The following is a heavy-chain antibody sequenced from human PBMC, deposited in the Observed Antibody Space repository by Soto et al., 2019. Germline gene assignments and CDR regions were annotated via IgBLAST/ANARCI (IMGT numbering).Heavy chain of an antibody. J-gene: IGHJ6*02. V-gene: IGHV3-30-3*01. Sequence: GGSLRLSCAASGFTFSSYAMHWVRQAPGKGLEWVAVISYDGSNKYYADSVKGRFTISRDNSKNTLYLQMNSLRAEDTAVYYCARGTIFGVVIYYGMDVWGQGTTVTVSS. CDR1: GFTFSSYA. CDR3: ARGTIFGVVIYYGMDV. D-gene: IGHD3-3*01. CDR2: ISYDGSNK.